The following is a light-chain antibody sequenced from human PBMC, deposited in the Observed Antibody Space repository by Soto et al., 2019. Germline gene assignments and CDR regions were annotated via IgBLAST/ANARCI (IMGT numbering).Light chain of an antibody. CDR2: LGS. CDR3: MQALQTPYT. V-gene: IGKV2-28*01. CDR1: QSLLHSNGYNY. Sequence: DIVMTQSPLSLPVTPGEPASISCRSSQSLLHSNGYNYLEWYLQKPGQSPQLLIYLGSDRASGVPDNYSGSGSGPDFTPDISRVGAEDVGVYYCMQALQTPYTSGQGTKLEIK. J-gene: IGKJ2*01.